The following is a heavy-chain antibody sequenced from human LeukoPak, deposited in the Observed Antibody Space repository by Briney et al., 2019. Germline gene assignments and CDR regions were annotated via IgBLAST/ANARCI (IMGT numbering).Heavy chain of an antibody. CDR1: GFTFSSYS. CDR3: AREFGTIIPDDY. V-gene: IGHV3-48*01. Sequence: GGSLRLSCAASGFTFSSYSMNWVRQAPGKGLEWVSYISSSSTIYYADSVKGRFTISRDNAKNSLYLQMNSLRAEDTAVYYCAREFGTIIPDDYWGQGTLVTVSS. J-gene: IGHJ4*02. D-gene: IGHD5-24*01. CDR2: ISSSSTI.